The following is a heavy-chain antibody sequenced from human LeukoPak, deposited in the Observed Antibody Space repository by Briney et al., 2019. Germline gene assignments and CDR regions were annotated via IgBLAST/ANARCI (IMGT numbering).Heavy chain of an antibody. CDR3: ARDKPTSFYGFQY. V-gene: IGHV1-2*02. J-gene: IGHJ1*01. CDR2: INPNRGDT. CDR1: GYRFTDYY. D-gene: IGHD2/OR15-2a*01. Sequence: ASVKVSCKASGYRFTDYYLQWVRQAPGQGLEWMGWINPNRGDTKYAQKFQGRVSVTRDTSISTAYMELSRLTSDDTAVYYCARDKPTSFYGFQYWGQGTLVTVSS.